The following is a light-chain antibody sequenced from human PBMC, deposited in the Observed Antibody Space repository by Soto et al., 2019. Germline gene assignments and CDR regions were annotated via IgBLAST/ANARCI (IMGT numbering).Light chain of an antibody. V-gene: IGKV1-9*01. CDR3: QQLKSYPLT. J-gene: IGKJ4*01. CDR1: QGISTY. Sequence: DIQLTQSPSFLSASVRDRVTITCRATQGISTYLAWYQQKPGKAPKLLIYAASTLQSGVPSRFSGSGSGTEFTLTISSLQPEDFATYYCQQLKSYPLTFGGGTKVEIK. CDR2: AAS.